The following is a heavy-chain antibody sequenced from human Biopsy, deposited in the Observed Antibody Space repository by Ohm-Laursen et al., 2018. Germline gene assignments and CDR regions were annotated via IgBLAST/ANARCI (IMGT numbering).Heavy chain of an antibody. CDR3: TKDQDYGDYGMDV. V-gene: IGHV3-9*01. J-gene: IGHJ6*02. CDR1: GFTFDDHA. D-gene: IGHD4-17*01. Sequence: SLRPSCAASGFTFDDHAMHWVRQPPGKGLEWVSGISWNSDKIGYADSVKGRFTISRDNAKNSLYLQMNSLRAEGTAFYYCTKDQDYGDYGMDVWGQGTTVTVSS. CDR2: ISWNSDKI.